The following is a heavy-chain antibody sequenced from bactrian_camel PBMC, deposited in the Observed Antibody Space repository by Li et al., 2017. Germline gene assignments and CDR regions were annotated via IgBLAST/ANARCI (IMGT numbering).Heavy chain of an antibody. CDR2: IYTAGGST. J-gene: IGHJ6*01. CDR3: AKAPELETMDS. Sequence: VQLVESGGGLVQPGESLRLSCAASGITVRRVCLAWFRQAPGKGLEWVASIYTAGGSTYYADSVKGRFTISRDNAKNTVYLQLNSLQAEDMAMYYCAKAPELETMDSWGQGTQVTVS. CDR1: GITVRRVC. V-gene: IGHV3S1*01. D-gene: IGHD4*01.